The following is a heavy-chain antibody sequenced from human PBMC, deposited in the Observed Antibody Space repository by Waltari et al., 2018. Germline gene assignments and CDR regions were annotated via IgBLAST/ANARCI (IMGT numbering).Heavy chain of an antibody. CDR2: ISAYNGNT. J-gene: IGHJ6*02. D-gene: IGHD4-17*01. CDR1: GYTFTSYG. V-gene: IGHV1-18*01. Sequence: QVQLVQSGAEVKKPGASVKVSCKASGYTFTSYGISWVRPAPGQGLEWIGWISAYNGNTDYAQKLQGRVTMTTDTSTTKAYMGLRSMRSDDTAVYYCARDRTTGYYYYYGMDVWGQGTTVTVSS. CDR3: ARDRTTGYYYYYGMDV.